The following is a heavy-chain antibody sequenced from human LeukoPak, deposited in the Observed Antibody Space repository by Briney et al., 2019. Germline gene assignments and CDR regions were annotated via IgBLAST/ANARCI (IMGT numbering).Heavy chain of an antibody. Sequence: TSQTLSLTCAISGDSVSSNSAAWNWIRQSPSRGLEWLGRTYYRARWYNDYAVSVKSRITINPDTSKNQFSLQLNSVTPEDTAVYYCGGSHSIPVRNTYYYYVDVWDKGTTVTVSS. J-gene: IGHJ6*03. CDR2: TYYRARWYN. CDR1: GDSVSSNSAA. D-gene: IGHD6-6*01. CDR3: GGSHSIPVRNTYYYYVDV. V-gene: IGHV6-1*01.